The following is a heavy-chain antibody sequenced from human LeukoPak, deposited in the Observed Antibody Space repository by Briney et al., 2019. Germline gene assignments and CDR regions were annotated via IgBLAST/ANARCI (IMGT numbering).Heavy chain of an antibody. J-gene: IGHJ4*02. CDR3: ARGTGYSSPDY. D-gene: IGHD5-18*01. Sequence: SETLSLTCTVSGGSISSYYWSWIRQPPGKGLEWIGYIYYSGSTNYNPSLKSRVTISVDTSKNQFSLKLSSVTAADTAVYYCARGTGYSSPDYWGQGTLVTVSS. CDR2: IYYSGST. V-gene: IGHV4-59*01. CDR1: GGSISSYY.